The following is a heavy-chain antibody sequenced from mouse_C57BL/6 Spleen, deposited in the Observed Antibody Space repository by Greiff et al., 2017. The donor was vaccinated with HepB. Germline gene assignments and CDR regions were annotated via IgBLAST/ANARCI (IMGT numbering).Heavy chain of an antibody. D-gene: IGHD1-1*01. CDR1: GFSLSTSGMG. CDR3: ARTLYGDFAY. J-gene: IGHJ3*01. Sequence: QVTLKESGPGILQSSQTLSLTCSFSGFSLSTSGMGVSWIRQPSGKGLEWLAHIYWDDDKRYNPSLKSRLTISKDTSRNQVFLKITSVDTADTATYYCARTLYGDFAYWGQGTLVTVSA. CDR2: IYWDDDK. V-gene: IGHV8-12*01.